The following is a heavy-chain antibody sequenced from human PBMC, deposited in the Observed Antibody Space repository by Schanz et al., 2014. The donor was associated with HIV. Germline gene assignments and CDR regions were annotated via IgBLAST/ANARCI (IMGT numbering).Heavy chain of an antibody. CDR2: INSDGRFI. CDR1: GFTFNNYC. V-gene: IGHV3-74*01. Sequence: EVQLVESGGGLVQPGGSLRLSCEASGFTFNNYCMHWVRQVTGKGLVWVSRINSDGRFINYADSVRGRFTISRDNAKNTLYLQMSSLRVEDTAVYYCIRGVPRGSSTGAALRFWGQGALVTVSS. D-gene: IGHD2-2*01. CDR3: IRGVPRGSSTGAALRF. J-gene: IGHJ4*02.